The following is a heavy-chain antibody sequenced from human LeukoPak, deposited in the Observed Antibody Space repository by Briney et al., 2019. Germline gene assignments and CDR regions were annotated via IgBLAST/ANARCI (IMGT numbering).Heavy chain of an antibody. Sequence: PSETLSLTCTVSGGSISSYYWSWIRQPAGKGLEWIGRIYTSGSTNYNPSLKSRVTMSVDTSKNQFSLKLSSVTAADTAVYYCARGAMTTGPNWFDPWGQGTLVTVSS. D-gene: IGHD4-11*01. CDR2: IYTSGST. CDR1: GGSISSYY. V-gene: IGHV4-4*07. CDR3: ARGAMTTGPNWFDP. J-gene: IGHJ5*02.